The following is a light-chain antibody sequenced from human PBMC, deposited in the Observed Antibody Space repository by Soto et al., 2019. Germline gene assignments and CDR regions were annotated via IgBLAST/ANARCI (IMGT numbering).Light chain of an antibody. V-gene: IGKV1-9*01. J-gene: IGKJ5*01. Sequence: DIQLTQSPSFLSASLGDRVNITCKASQGIDNYLAWYQQKPAKAPKLLIYAASFLQSGVPSRFHGSGSGPEFTLPICSLQPEDFAAYYCHQLKTYAFIFGEGTRLDI. CDR3: HQLKTYAFI. CDR1: QGIDNY. CDR2: AAS.